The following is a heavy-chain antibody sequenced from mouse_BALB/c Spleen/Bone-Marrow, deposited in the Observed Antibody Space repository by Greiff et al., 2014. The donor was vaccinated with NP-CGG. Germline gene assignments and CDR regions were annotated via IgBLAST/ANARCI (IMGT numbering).Heavy chain of an antibody. CDR3: ARGRTTVVSDY. D-gene: IGHD1-1*01. J-gene: IGHJ2*02. Sequence: QVQLQQSGAEVVKPGASVKVSCKASGYTFTNYWMQWVKQRPGQGLEWIGEIEPSDSYTNYNQDFKGKATLTVDKSSSTAYMQLXXXXSEXSAVYYCARGRTTVVSDYWGQGTSLTVSS. V-gene: IGHV1-69*02. CDR2: IEPSDSYT. CDR1: GYTFTNYW.